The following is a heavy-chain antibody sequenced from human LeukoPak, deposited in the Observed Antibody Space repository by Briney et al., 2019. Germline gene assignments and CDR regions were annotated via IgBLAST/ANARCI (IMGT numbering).Heavy chain of an antibody. D-gene: IGHD2-2*01. Sequence: GGSLRLSCAASGFTFSSYWMSWVRQAPGKGLEWVANIKQDGSEKYYVDSVKGRFTISRDNAKNSLYLQMNSLRAEDTAVYYCARDDCSSISCFHNWFDPWGQGTLVTVSS. CDR2: IKQDGSEK. V-gene: IGHV3-7*01. CDR1: GFTFSSYW. CDR3: ARDDCSSISCFHNWFDP. J-gene: IGHJ5*02.